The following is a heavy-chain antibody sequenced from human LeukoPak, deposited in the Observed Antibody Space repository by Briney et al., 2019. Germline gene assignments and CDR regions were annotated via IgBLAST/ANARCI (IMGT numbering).Heavy chain of an antibody. CDR1: GXXFSSYA. CDR2: ISSDGGSK. V-gene: IGHV3-64*02. D-gene: IGHD6-19*01. CDR3: ARVAVAGHFDY. Sequence: PGGSLRLSCAASGXXFSSYAMXWXRXAPGXXXXXVSXISSDGGSKYYGDSVKSRFTISRDNSKNTLYLQMGSLRAEDMAVYYCARVAVAGHFDYWGQGTLVTVSS. J-gene: IGHJ4*02.